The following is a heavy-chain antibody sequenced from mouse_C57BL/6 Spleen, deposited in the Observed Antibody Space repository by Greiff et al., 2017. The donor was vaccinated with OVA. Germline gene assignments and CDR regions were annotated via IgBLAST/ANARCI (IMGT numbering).Heavy chain of an antibody. V-gene: IGHV1-52*01. CDR1: GYTFTSYW. Sequence: QVQLKQPGAELVRPGSSVKLSCKASGYTFTSYWMHWVKQRPIQGLEWIGNIDPSDSETHYNQKFKDKATLTVDKSSSTAYMQLSSLTSEDSAVYYCARKQPGAMDYWGQGTSVTVSS. J-gene: IGHJ4*01. CDR3: ARKQPGAMDY. D-gene: IGHD6-1*01. CDR2: IDPSDSET.